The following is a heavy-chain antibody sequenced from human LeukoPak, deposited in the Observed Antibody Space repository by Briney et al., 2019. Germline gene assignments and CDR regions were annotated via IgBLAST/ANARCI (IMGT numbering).Heavy chain of an antibody. CDR1: GGTFSSYA. D-gene: IGHD1-26*01. Sequence: SVKVSCKASGGTFSSYAISWVRQAPGQGLEWMGGIIPIFGTANYAQKFQGRVTITADESTSTAYMELSSLRSEDTAVYYCATDTGIVGATAFDYWGQGTLVTVSS. V-gene: IGHV1-69*13. CDR3: ATDTGIVGATAFDY. CDR2: IIPIFGTA. J-gene: IGHJ4*02.